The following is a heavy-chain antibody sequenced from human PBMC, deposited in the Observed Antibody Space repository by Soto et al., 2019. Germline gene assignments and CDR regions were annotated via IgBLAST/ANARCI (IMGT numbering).Heavy chain of an antibody. CDR2: ISSNGGST. CDR1: GFTFSTYA. J-gene: IGHJ4*02. Sequence: EVQLVESGEGLVQPGGSLRLSCAASGFTFSTYAMHWVRQAPGKGLEYVSGISSNGGSTYYADSVKGRFTISRDNSKNTLYLQMGRLRAEDMAVYYCARGGYDSSGYPFDYWGQGTLVTVSS. CDR3: ARGGYDSSGYPFDY. D-gene: IGHD3-22*01. V-gene: IGHV3-64*02.